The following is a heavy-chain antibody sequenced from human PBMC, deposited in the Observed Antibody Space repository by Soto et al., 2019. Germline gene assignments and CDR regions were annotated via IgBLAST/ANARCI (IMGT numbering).Heavy chain of an antibody. J-gene: IGHJ6*02. V-gene: IGHV4-59*02. D-gene: IGHD1-26*01. CDR2: INNNGNT. Sequence: SETLSLTCNVSGGSVSGYHWSWIRQPPGKGLEWIGYINNNGNTDYNPSLESRVTISVDTSKNQVSLNLTSVTAADTAVYYCAIVSGSYYYGMDVWGQGTTVTVSS. CDR1: GGSVSGYH. CDR3: AIVSGSYYYGMDV.